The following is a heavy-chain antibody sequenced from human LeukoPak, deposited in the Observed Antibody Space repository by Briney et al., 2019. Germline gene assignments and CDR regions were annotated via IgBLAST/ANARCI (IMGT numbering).Heavy chain of an antibody. CDR3: ARSHSTSWYWYDY. CDR1: GFTVSSNY. Sequence: PGGSLRLSCAASGFTVSSNYMSWVRQGPGKGLEWVSIIYNGSGTYYADSVKGRFTISRDNSKNTLYLQMNSLRVEDTAIYYCARSHSTSWYWYDYWGQGTLVTVSS. D-gene: IGHD6-13*01. J-gene: IGHJ4*02. V-gene: IGHV3-53*01. CDR2: IYNGSGT.